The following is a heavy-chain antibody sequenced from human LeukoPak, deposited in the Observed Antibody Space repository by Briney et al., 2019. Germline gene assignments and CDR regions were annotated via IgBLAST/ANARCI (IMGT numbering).Heavy chain of an antibody. CDR2: IIPIFGTA. D-gene: IGHD1-26*01. J-gene: IGHJ4*02. CDR1: RGTFSSYA. Sequence: SVKVSCKASRGTFSSYAISWVRQAPGQGLEWMGRIIPIFGTANYAQKFQGRVTITAAKSTSTAYMELSSLRSEDTAVYYCAYSGSYWAPPYWGQGTLVTVSS. CDR3: AYSGSYWAPPY. V-gene: IGHV1-69*06.